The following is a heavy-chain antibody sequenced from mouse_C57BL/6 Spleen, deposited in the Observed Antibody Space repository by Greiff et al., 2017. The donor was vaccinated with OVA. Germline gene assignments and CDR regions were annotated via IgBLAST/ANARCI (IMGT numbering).Heavy chain of an antibody. CDR1: GFNIKDDY. CDR3: TTGGNYAWFAY. Sequence: VHVKQSGAELVRPGASVKLSCTASGFNIKDDYMHWVKQRPEQGLEWIGWIDPENGDTEYASKFQGKATITADTSSNTAYLQLSSLTSEDTAVYYCTTGGNYAWFAYWGQGTLVTVSA. CDR2: IDPENGDT. J-gene: IGHJ3*01. D-gene: IGHD2-1*01. V-gene: IGHV14-4*01.